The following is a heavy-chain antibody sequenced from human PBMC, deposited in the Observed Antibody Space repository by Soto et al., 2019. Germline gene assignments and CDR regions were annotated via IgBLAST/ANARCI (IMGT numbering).Heavy chain of an antibody. CDR1: GGTIRSPDW. CDR3: ARGRGRYSSGWSWFDP. Sequence: SETLSLTCGVSGGTIRSPDWWTWARQPPGKGLEWIGEIFQSGSTNYTPSLESRVTISVDKSKNQFSLTLTSVTAADTAVYFCARGRGRYSSGWSWFDPWGQGSLVTVSS. D-gene: IGHD6-19*01. CDR2: IFQSGST. J-gene: IGHJ5*02. V-gene: IGHV4-4*02.